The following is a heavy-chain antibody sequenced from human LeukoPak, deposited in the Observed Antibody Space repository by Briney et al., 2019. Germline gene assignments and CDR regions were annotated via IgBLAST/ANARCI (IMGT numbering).Heavy chain of an antibody. V-gene: IGHV3-30*02. CDR3: AKDLTYTSQGGSDS. Sequence: GGSLRLSCTASGFTFSTYDMHWVRQAPGKGLQWVTFIRYDGNSESYADSVKGRFIISRDNSKNTLYLQMNSLRAEDTALYFCAKDLTYTSQGGSDSWGQGTLVIVSS. CDR1: GFTFSTYD. D-gene: IGHD3-16*01. J-gene: IGHJ4*02. CDR2: IRYDGNSE.